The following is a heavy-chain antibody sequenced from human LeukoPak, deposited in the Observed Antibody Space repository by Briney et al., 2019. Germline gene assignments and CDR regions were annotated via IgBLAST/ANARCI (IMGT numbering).Heavy chain of an antibody. D-gene: IGHD2-21*01. J-gene: IGHJ4*02. V-gene: IGHV1-8*01. CDR2: MNPNSGNT. Sequence: ASVKVSCKASGYAFTSYDINWVRQATGQGLEWLGWMNPNSGNTGYAQKFQGRVTMTRNTSISTAYMELSNLRSEDTAVYYCARVAGNCGGDCYRLLYWGQGTLVTVSS. CDR3: ARVAGNCGGDCYRLLY. CDR1: GYAFTSYD.